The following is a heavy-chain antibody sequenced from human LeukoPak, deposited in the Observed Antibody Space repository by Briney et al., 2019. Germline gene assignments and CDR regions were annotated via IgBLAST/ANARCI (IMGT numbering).Heavy chain of an antibody. CDR1: RYTFTDSY. CDR3: VREYCGGDCYPWN. Sequence: ASVKVSCKASRYTFTDSYMHWGRQAPGQGRECMVRINPNSGGTNYAQKFQGRVTMTRDTSINTAYMELSGLRADDTAVYYCVREYCGGDCYPWNWGQGTLVTVSS. D-gene: IGHD2-21*02. CDR2: INPNSGGT. V-gene: IGHV1-2*06. J-gene: IGHJ4*02.